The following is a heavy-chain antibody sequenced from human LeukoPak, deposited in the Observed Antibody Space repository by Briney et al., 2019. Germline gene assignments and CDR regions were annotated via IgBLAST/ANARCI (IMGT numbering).Heavy chain of an antibody. D-gene: IGHD1-1*01. V-gene: IGHV3-48*01. CDR1: GFPFIG. CDR3: ARDHNYAFDN. J-gene: IGHJ4*02. Sequence: PGGSLRLSCTASGFPFIGMNWVRQAPGKGLEWISYIGIDSGNTKYADSVRGRFTISTDKAKNSLYLQMNSLRVEDTAVYCCARDHNYAFDNWGQGTLVSVAS. CDR2: IGIDSGNT.